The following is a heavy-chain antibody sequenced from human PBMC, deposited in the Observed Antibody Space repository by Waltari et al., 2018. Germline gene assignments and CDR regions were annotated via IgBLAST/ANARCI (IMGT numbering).Heavy chain of an antibody. J-gene: IGHJ2*01. V-gene: IGHV3-7*01. Sequence: EVQLVESGGDLVQPGGSLRLSCAASGFTFSRHWMNWVRQAPGKGLEWVANIKHDGSVQYYVDPVKGRFTISRDNAKNSLYLQMNTLRAEDTALYYCARGDYGDYVGWNFDLWGRGTLVTVSS. CDR1: GFTFSRHW. D-gene: IGHD4-17*01. CDR3: ARGDYGDYVGWNFDL. CDR2: IKHDGSVQ.